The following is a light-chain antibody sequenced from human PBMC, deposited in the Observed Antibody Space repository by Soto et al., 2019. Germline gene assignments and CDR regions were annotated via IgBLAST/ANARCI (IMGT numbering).Light chain of an antibody. V-gene: IGKV3-20*01. CDR3: QQYGSSPPMYT. CDR2: GAS. Sequence: EIVLTQSPGTLSLSPGERATLSCRASQGVSSSSLAWYQQKPGQAPRLLIYGASSRATGIPDRFSGSGSGTDFTLTISRLEPEDFAVYYCQQYGSSPPMYTFGQGTKLEIK. J-gene: IGKJ2*01. CDR1: QGVSSSS.